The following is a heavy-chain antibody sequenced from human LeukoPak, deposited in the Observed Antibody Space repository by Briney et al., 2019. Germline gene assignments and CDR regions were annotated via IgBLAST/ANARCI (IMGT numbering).Heavy chain of an antibody. CDR1: GGSISSSTYY. V-gene: IGHV4-39*07. Sequence: PSETLSLTCTVSGGSISSSTYYWGWIRQPPGTGLEWIGSIYYSGSTYYNPSLKSRVTISVDTSKNQFSLKLSSVTAADTAVYYCARESKGPWTRGAFDYWGQGTLVTVSS. D-gene: IGHD3/OR15-3a*01. CDR3: ARESKGPWTRGAFDY. CDR2: IYYSGST. J-gene: IGHJ4*02.